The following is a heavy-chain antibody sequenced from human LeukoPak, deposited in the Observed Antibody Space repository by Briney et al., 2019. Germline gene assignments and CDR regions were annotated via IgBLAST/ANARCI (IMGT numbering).Heavy chain of an antibody. Sequence: APLSSTCTVSVASISNYNCCGLRHPRGKGLGGSRIIYYSGSTYYNPSLKSRVTISVDTSKNQFSLKLSSVTAADTAVYYCAREFGLLPNILAWYYYYYMDVWGKGTTVTVSS. J-gene: IGHJ6*03. V-gene: IGHV4-39*07. CDR2: IYYSGST. CDR3: AREFGLLPNILAWYYYYYMDV. CDR1: VASISNYN. D-gene: IGHD2-15*01.